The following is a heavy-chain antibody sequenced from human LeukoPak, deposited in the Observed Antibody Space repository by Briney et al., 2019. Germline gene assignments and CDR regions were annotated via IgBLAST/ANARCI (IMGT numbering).Heavy chain of an antibody. D-gene: IGHD3-10*01. CDR3: ARARDDYYGSGSYNNRLYYHGMDV. V-gene: IGHV4-34*12. CDR2: VIHTGRT. CDR1: GGSFSGYY. Sequence: SETLSLTCTFQGGSFSGYYWTWIRQPPGKGLEWIGEVIHTGRTNYSPSLKSRVTISVDTSKNQFSLKINSVTAADTAVYHCARARDDYYGSGSYNNRLYYHGMDVWGPGTTVTVSS. J-gene: IGHJ6*02.